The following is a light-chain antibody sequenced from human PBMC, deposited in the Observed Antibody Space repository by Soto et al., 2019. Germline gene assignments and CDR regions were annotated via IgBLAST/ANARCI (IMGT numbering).Light chain of an antibody. CDR1: SSDVGAYNY. V-gene: IGLV2-14*01. CDR3: ASYASSTSYV. Sequence: QSALTQPASVSGSPGQSINISCTGTSSDVGAYNYVSWYRQYSGKAPKLIIYEVSNRPSGVSNRFSGSKSGNTASLTISGVQPEDEADYYCASYASSTSYVFGTGTKVTVL. J-gene: IGLJ1*01. CDR2: EVS.